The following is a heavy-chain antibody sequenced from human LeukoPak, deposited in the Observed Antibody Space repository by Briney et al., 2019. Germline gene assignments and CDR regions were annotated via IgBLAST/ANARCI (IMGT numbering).Heavy chain of an antibody. CDR3: TGNYYGSGSYADFDY. CDR1: GFTFSSYE. V-gene: IGHV3-48*03. D-gene: IGHD3-10*01. CDR2: ISSSGSTK. J-gene: IGHJ4*02. Sequence: GGSLRLSCAASGFTFSSYEMNWVRQAPGKGLEWVSYISSSGSTKYYADSVKGRFTISRDNAKNSLYLQMDSLKTEDTAVYYCTGNYYGSGSYADFDYWGQGTLVTVSS.